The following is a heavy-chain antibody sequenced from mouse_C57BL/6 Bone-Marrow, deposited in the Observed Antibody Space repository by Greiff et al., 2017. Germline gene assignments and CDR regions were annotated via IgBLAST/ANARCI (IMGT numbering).Heavy chain of an antibody. Sequence: VQLQQSGAELVMPGASVKLSCKASGYTFTSYWMHWVKQRPGQGLEWIGEIDPSDSYTNYNQKFKGKSTLTVDKSSSTAYMQLSSLTSEDSAVYYCAREVYYGSLYYFDYWGQGTTLTVSS. J-gene: IGHJ2*01. CDR1: GYTFTSYW. CDR2: IDPSDSYT. V-gene: IGHV1-69*01. CDR3: AREVYYGSLYYFDY. D-gene: IGHD1-1*01.